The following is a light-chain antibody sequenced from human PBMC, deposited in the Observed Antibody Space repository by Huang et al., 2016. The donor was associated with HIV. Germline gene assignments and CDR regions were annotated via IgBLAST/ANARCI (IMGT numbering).Light chain of an antibody. J-gene: IGKJ4*01. CDR1: QSVGSH. CDR2: DAS. V-gene: IGKV3-11*01. CDR3: QQRSSWPLT. Sequence: EIVLTQSPAVLSLSLGERATLSCKASQSVGSHLAWFQQKPGQAPRLLIYDASNRATDIPARFSGSGSGTDFTLTISSLDPEDFALYYCQQRSSWPLTFGGGTKVEIK.